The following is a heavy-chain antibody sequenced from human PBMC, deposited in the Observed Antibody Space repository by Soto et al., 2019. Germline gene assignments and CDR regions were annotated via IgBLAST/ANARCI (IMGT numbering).Heavy chain of an antibody. CDR2: ISGSDGKT. CDR1: GFSFCSYA. D-gene: IGHD6-19*01. J-gene: IGHJ4*01. CDR3: VGSSGWIFEY. Sequence: WWALRLSCAGSGFSFCSYALSGVRQAPGKGLEWVSTISGSDGKTFYADSVKGRFCISREDAQNLVFLQMNSLRAEDTSIYYGVGSSGWIFEYWGHGTMVTVSS. V-gene: IGHV3-23*01.